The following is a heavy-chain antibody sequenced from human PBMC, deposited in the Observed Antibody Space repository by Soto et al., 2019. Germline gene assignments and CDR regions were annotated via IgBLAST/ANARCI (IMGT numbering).Heavy chain of an antibody. J-gene: IGHJ4*02. Sequence: PGGSLRLSCAASGITISRNYMSWVRQAPGKGLEWVSVIYGDGTTYYADSVKGRFNISRDNSKSTLYLQMKSLRADDTAVYYCARARDGYNFLYEPTWGQGTLVTVSS. D-gene: IGHD5-12*01. V-gene: IGHV3-53*01. CDR3: ARARDGYNFLYEPT. CDR1: GITISRNY. CDR2: IYGDGTT.